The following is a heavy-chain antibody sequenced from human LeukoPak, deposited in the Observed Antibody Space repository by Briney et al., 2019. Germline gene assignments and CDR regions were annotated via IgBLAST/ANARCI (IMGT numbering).Heavy chain of an antibody. Sequence: GGSLRLSCAASGFTFSSYSMNWVRQAPGKGLEWVSSISSSSSYIYYADSVKGRFTISRDNAKNSLYLQMNSLRAEDTAVYYCGGDFWSGYIGYYYYYGMDVWGQGTTVTVSS. CDR2: ISSSSSYI. J-gene: IGHJ6*02. V-gene: IGHV3-21*01. CDR3: GGDFWSGYIGYYYYYGMDV. D-gene: IGHD3-3*01. CDR1: GFTFSSYS.